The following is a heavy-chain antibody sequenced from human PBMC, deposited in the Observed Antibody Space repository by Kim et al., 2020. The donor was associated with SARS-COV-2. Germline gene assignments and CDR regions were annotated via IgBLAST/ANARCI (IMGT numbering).Heavy chain of an antibody. CDR3: ARDRLGQQLDTRWFDP. D-gene: IGHD6-13*01. V-gene: IGHV3-21*01. J-gene: IGHJ5*02. CDR2: ISSSSSYI. CDR1: GFTFSSYS. Sequence: GGSLRLSCAASGFTFSSYSMNWVRQAPGKGLEWVSSISSSSSYIYYADSVKGRFTISRDNAKNSLYLQMNSLRAEDTAVYYCARDRLGQQLDTRWFDPWGQGTLVTVSS.